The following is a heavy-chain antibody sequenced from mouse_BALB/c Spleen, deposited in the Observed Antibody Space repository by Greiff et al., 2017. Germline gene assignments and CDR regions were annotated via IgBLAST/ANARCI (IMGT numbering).Heavy chain of an antibody. Sequence: EVKLQESGPELVKPGASVKIPCKASGYTFTDYNMDWVKQSHGKSLEWIGDINPNNGGTIYNQKFKGKATLTVDKSSSTAYMELRSLTSEDTAVYYCATSGSSYDFDYWGQGTTLTVSS. CDR2: INPNNGGT. V-gene: IGHV1-18*01. J-gene: IGHJ2*01. D-gene: IGHD1-1*01. CDR3: ATSGSSYDFDY. CDR1: GYTFTDYN.